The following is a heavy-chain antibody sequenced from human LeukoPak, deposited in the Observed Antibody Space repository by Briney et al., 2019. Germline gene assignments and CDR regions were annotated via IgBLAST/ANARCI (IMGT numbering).Heavy chain of an antibody. CDR1: GVSFSGYY. V-gene: IGHV4-34*01. CDR2: INHSGST. D-gene: IGHD3-10*01. CDR3: ARVRGFGAARNWFDP. J-gene: IGHJ5*02. Sequence: SETLSLTCAVYGVSFSGYYWSWIRQPPGKGLEWTGEINHSGSTNYNPSLKSRVTISVDTSKNQFSLKLSSVTAADTAVYYCARVRGFGAARNWFDPWGQGTLVTVSS.